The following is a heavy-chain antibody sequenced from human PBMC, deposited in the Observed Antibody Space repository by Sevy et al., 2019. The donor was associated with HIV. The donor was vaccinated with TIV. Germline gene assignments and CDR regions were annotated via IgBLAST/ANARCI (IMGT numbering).Heavy chain of an antibody. J-gene: IGHJ4*02. D-gene: IGHD1-26*01. Sequence: GSLRLSCTVSGGSVSSGSYYWSWIRQPPGKGLEWIGYIYYSGSTNYNPSLKSRVTISVDTSKNQFSLKLSSVTAADTAVYYCARSDSGSYQTSYYFDYWGQGTLVTVSS. CDR3: ARSDSGSYQTSYYFDY. V-gene: IGHV4-61*01. CDR2: IYYSGST. CDR1: GGSVSSGSYY.